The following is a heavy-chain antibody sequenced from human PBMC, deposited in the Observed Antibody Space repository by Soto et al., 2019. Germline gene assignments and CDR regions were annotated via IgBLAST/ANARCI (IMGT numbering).Heavy chain of an antibody. Sequence: EVQLVESGGGLDKPGGSLRLSCAASGFTFSSYSMNWVRQAPGKGLEWFSSISSSSSYIYYADSVKARFTISRDNANNSLYLQMNSLRAEDTAVYYWSKEGMAVGGGDYWGQGTLVTVSS. CDR1: GFTFSSYS. D-gene: IGHD6-19*01. J-gene: IGHJ4*02. V-gene: IGHV3-21*01. CDR3: SKEGMAVGGGDY. CDR2: ISSSSSYI.